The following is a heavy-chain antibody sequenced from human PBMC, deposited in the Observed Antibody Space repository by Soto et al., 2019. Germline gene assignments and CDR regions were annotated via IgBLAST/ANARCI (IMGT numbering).Heavy chain of an antibody. CDR3: ARVNTVGGY. J-gene: IGHJ4*02. Sequence: GXSRRLSCAASGFTFRNYWMSWVRQAPGKGLEWVXNIKQXGSEKHYVDSXXGRFTISXXNAKNSLYMQMNSMRAEDTAVYYCARVNTVGGYWGQGTLVTVSS. CDR2: IKQXGSEK. CDR1: GFTFRNYW. D-gene: IGHD4-17*01. V-gene: IGHV3-7*01.